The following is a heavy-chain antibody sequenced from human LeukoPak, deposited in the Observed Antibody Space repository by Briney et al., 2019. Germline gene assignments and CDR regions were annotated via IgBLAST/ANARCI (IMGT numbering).Heavy chain of an antibody. D-gene: IGHD1-26*01. CDR1: GYILTELS. CDR2: FDPEDGET. CDR3: ATDPSGSSDAFDI. J-gene: IGHJ3*02. V-gene: IGHV1-24*01. Sequence: ASVKVSCKVSGYILTELSMHWVRQAPGKGLEWMGGFDPEDGETIYAQKFQGRVTMTEDTSTDTAYMELSSLRSEDTAVYYCATDPSGSSDAFDIWGQGTMVTVSS.